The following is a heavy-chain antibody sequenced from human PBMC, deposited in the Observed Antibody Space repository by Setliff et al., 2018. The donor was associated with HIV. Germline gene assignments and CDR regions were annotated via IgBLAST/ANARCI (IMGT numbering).Heavy chain of an antibody. Sequence: TSETLSLTCTVSGGSISSSTYYWGWIRQPPGKGLEWIGSIYYSGNTYYNPSLKSRVTISVDTSKNQFSLNLRSVTAADTAVYYCVYRPDWGQGTLVTVSS. D-gene: IGHD4-4*01. V-gene: IGHV4-39*01. CDR1: GGSISSSTYY. CDR2: IYYSGNT. J-gene: IGHJ4*02. CDR3: VYRPD.